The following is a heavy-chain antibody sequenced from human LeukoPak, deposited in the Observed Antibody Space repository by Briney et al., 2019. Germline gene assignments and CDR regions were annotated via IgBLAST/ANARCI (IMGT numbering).Heavy chain of an antibody. CDR1: GFTVSRNY. Sequence: GGSLRLSCAASGFTVSRNYMSWVRQAPGKGLEWVSVIYSGGDTYYADSVKGRFTTSRDNSKNTLYLQMKRLRAEDTAVYYCARDLCGGGSCYPDVFDIWGQGTMVTVSS. CDR2: IYSGGDT. CDR3: ARDLCGGGSCYPDVFDI. D-gene: IGHD2-15*01. J-gene: IGHJ3*02. V-gene: IGHV3-66*01.